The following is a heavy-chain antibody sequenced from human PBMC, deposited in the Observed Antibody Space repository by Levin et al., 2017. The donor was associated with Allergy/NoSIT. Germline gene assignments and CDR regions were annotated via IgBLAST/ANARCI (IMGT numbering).Heavy chain of an antibody. CDR2: ISYDGSNK. CDR3: ASPSVVVIRGNWFDP. J-gene: IGHJ5*02. Sequence: SGGSLRLSCAASGFTFSSYAMHWVRQAPGKGLEWVAVISYDGSNKYYADSVKGRFTISRDNSKNTLYLQMNSLRAEDTAVYYCASPSVVVIRGNWFDPWGQGTLVTVSS. V-gene: IGHV3-30-3*01. D-gene: IGHD3-22*01. CDR1: GFTFSSYA.